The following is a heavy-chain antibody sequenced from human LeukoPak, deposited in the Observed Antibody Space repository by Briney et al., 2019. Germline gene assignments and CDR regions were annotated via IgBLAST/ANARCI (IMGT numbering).Heavy chain of an antibody. CDR2: ISAYNGNT. CDR3: TRYDSAHDAFDI. D-gene: IGHD3-9*01. Sequence: ASVKVSCKASGYTFTSYGISWVRQAPGQGLEWMGWISAYNGNTNYAQKLQGRVTMTTDTSTSTAYMEPRSLRSDDTAVYYCTRYDSAHDAFDIWGQGTMVTVSS. V-gene: IGHV1-18*01. CDR1: GYTFTSYG. J-gene: IGHJ3*02.